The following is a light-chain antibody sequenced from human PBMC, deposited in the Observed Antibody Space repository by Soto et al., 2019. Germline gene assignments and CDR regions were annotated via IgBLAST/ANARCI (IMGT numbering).Light chain of an antibody. Sequence: DIPMTQSPPTLPATVGDRVTITCRASQSISSKLAWYQQKPGKAPKVLINKASNLQSGVPSRFSGSGSGTEFTLTISSLQPDDFATYYCQQYFSYSFTFGGGTKVEIK. CDR2: KAS. J-gene: IGKJ4*01. V-gene: IGKV1-5*03. CDR1: QSISSK. CDR3: QQYFSYSFT.